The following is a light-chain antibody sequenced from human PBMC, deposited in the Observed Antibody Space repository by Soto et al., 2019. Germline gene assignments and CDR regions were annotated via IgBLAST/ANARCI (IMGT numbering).Light chain of an antibody. CDR1: SSDVGGYKF. CDR3: SSYAGSNMGV. V-gene: IGLV2-8*01. Sequence: QSALTQPPSASGSPGQSVPISCTGTSSDVGGYKFVSWYQQHPGKAPKLIIYEVSQRPSGVPDRFSASKSGDTASLTVSGLRAGDESDYYCSSYAGSNMGVFGSGTKVTVL. CDR2: EVS. J-gene: IGLJ1*01.